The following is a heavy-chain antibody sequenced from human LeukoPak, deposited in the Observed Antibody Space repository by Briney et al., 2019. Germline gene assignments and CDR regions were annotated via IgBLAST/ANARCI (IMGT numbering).Heavy chain of an antibody. CDR1: EFTFSDYA. CDR2: ITGSGGST. V-gene: IGHV3-23*01. Sequence: GGSLRLSCVASEFTFSDYAMSWVRQAPGKGLEWVSDITGSGGSTYYADSVKGRFTISRGNSKNTLYLQMNSLRADDTAVYYCAKGKDCWGQGTLVTVSS. J-gene: IGHJ4*02. CDR3: AKGKDC.